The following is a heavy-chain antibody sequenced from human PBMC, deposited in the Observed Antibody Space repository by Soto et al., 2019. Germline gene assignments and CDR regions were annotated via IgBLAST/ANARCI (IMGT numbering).Heavy chain of an antibody. CDR2: IRSRPYGGTT. D-gene: IGHD4-17*01. CDR1: GFTFPDYG. CDR3: TKKFDYGDYPFYFDY. Sequence: GGSLRLSCTASGFTFPDYGVSWFRQAPGKGLEWLGFIRSRPYGGTTEYAASVEGRFTISRDNSEGIAYLQMNSLKTEDTAVYYCTKKFDYGDYPFYFDYWGQGTLVTVST. V-gene: IGHV3-49*03. J-gene: IGHJ4*02.